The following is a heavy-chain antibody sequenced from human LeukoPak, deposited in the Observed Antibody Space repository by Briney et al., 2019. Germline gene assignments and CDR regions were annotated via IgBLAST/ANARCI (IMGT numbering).Heavy chain of an antibody. CDR1: GYTFTGYY. J-gene: IGHJ4*02. CDR3: AREDKRITMVRGLTSDY. CDR2: ISPKSGGT. Sequence: ASVKVSCKASGYTFTGYYMHWVRQAPGQGLEWMGWISPKSGGTKYAQKFQGRVTMTRDTSISTAYVELSSLRSDDTAVYYCAREDKRITMVRGLTSDYWGQGTLVTVSS. D-gene: IGHD3-10*01. V-gene: IGHV1-2*02.